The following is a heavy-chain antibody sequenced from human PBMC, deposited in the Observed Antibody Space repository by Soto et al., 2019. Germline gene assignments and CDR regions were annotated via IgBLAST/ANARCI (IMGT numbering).Heavy chain of an antibody. CDR2: ITGGGST. J-gene: IGHJ4*02. CDR3: AKDLLAAAGPLNY. CDR1: GFTFSSYA. V-gene: IGHV3-23*01. Sequence: GGSLRLSCAASGFTFSSYAMSWVRQAPGKGLEWVSGITGGGSTYYADSVKGRFTISRDKSTNTVYLQMNSLRAEDTAVYYCAKDLLAAAGPLNYWAQGTLVTVSS. D-gene: IGHD6-13*01.